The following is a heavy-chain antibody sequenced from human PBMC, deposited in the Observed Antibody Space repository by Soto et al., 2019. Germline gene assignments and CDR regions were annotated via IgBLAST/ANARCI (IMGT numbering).Heavy chain of an antibody. J-gene: IGHJ4*02. Sequence: ASVKVSCKASGYTFTSYDMHWVRQAPGQRLEWMGWINAGNGNTKYSQKFQGRVTITRDTSASTAYMELSSLRSEDTAVYYCARSRDYYDSSGYYYYFDYWGQGTLVTVSS. V-gene: IGHV1-3*01. CDR1: GYTFTSYD. D-gene: IGHD3-22*01. CDR3: ARSRDYYDSSGYYYYFDY. CDR2: INAGNGNT.